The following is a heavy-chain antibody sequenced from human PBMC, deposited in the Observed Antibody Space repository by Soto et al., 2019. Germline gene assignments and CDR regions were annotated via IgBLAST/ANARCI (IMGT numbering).Heavy chain of an antibody. V-gene: IGHV3-23*01. CDR1: GFIFNSYA. Sequence: GGSLSLSCAASGFIFNSYAMSWVCQAPGKGLEWVSTLTSTGGTYYADSAKGRFPISRDNSKNTLYLQMNNLRAEDTAVYYCAKDGDLYSGYFDYWGHGTLGTVSS. CDR3: AKDGDLYSGYFDY. D-gene: IGHD3-10*01. J-gene: IGHJ4*01. CDR2: LTSTGGT.